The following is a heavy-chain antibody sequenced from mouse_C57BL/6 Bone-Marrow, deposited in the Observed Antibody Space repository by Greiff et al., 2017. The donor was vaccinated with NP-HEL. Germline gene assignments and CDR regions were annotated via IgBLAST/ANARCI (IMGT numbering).Heavy chain of an antibody. CDR2: INPNNGGT. J-gene: IGHJ3*01. Sequence: EVKLQQSGPELVKPGASVKMSCKASGYTFTDYNMHWVKQSHGKSLEWIGYINPNNGGTSYNQKFKGKATLTVNKSSSTAYMELRSLTSEDSAVYYCARFEGNYVSWFAYWGQGTLVTVSA. CDR1: GYTFTDYN. V-gene: IGHV1-22*01. D-gene: IGHD2-1*01. CDR3: ARFEGNYVSWFAY.